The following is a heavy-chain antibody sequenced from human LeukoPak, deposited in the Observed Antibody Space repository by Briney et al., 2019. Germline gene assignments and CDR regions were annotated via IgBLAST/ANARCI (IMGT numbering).Heavy chain of an antibody. J-gene: IGHJ5*02. CDR2: ISAYNGNT. CDR3: ARVYCSGGSCYVFWFDP. Sequence: ASVKVSCKASGYTFTSYCISWVRQAPGQGREWMGWISAYNGNTNYAQNLQGIGTITTAKSTSTAYSEQRRASSDDTAVYYCARVYCSGGSCYVFWFDPWGQGTLVTVSS. CDR1: GYTFTSYC. D-gene: IGHD2-15*01. V-gene: IGHV1-18*01.